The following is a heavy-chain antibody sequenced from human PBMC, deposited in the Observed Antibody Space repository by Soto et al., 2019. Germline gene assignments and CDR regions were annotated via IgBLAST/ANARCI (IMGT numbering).Heavy chain of an antibody. V-gene: IGHV3-23*01. D-gene: IGHD6-19*01. CDR1: GFTINTHA. CDR2: FSGRSGDT. CDR3: ARDSSGGPNYFDS. Sequence: EVQLLESGGGLVQPGGSLRLSCAASGFTINTHAMTWVRQAPGKGLEWVSAFSGRSGDTYYAASVKGRFTISGDNSKNTVILEMNNLRAEDTAVYYCARDSSGGPNYFDSWGQGIQVTVSS. J-gene: IGHJ4*02.